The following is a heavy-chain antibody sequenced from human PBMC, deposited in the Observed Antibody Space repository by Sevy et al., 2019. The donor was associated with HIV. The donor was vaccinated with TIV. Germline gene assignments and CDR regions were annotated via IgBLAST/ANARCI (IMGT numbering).Heavy chain of an antibody. D-gene: IGHD3-22*01. CDR3: AKFGDYYDSGGYYWYFDF. J-gene: IGHJ2*01. V-gene: IGHV3-23*01. CDR2: ISGGDDST. Sequence: GGSLRLSCAASGFIFSDYAMSWVRQAPGKGLEWVSSISGGDDSTYYADSVKGPFTVSRDNSKNTLYLQMNTLRAEDTALYYCAKFGDYYDSGGYYWYFDFWGRGTLVTVSS. CDR1: GFIFSDYA.